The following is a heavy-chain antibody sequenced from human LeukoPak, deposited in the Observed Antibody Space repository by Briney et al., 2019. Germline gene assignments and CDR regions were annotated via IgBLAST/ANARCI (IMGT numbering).Heavy chain of an antibody. CDR3: ARRLCRGSYSVY. CDR2: IYPGDSDT. CDR1: GYRFTSYW. J-gene: IGHJ4*02. V-gene: IGHV5-51*01. Sequence: GESLKISCKGSGYRFTSYWIGWGRQMPGKGLEWMGIIYPGDSDTRYSPSFQGQVTISADKSISTASLKWASLKASATAMYYCARRLCRGSYSVYWGQGTLVTVSS. D-gene: IGHD1-26*01.